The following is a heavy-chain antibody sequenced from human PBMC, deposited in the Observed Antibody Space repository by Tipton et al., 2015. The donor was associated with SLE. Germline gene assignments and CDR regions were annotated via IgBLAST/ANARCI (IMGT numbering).Heavy chain of an antibody. CDR2: IFYSGRT. CDR3: ARVGSSGYYDNNWFDP. J-gene: IGHJ5*02. Sequence: TLSLTCTVSGGPIYTGDYYWSWIRQHPGKGLEWIGYIFYSGRTYYNPSLRSRVNILVDTSKKQFSLRLSSVTAADTAVYYCARVGSSGYYDNNWFDPWGQGTLVTVSS. D-gene: IGHD3-22*01. CDR1: GGPIYTGDYY. V-gene: IGHV4-31*03.